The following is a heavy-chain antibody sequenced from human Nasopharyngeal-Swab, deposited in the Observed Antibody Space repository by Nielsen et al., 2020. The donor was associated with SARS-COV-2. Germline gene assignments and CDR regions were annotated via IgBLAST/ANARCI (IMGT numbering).Heavy chain of an antibody. CDR3: TRDRGSGYFDS. CDR2: FNPNSGGT. CDR1: GYTFIGYY. D-gene: IGHD3-3*01. Sequence: ASVKVSCKTSGYTFIGYYIHWVRQAPGQGLEWMERFNPNSGGTNYAQELQGRVTMTGDTSISTAYMELSRVRSDDTAMYYCTRDRGSGYFDSWGQGTLVIVSS. V-gene: IGHV1-2*06. J-gene: IGHJ4*02.